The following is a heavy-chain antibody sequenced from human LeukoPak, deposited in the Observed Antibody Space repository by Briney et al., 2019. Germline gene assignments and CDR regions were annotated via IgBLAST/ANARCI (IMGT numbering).Heavy chain of an antibody. CDR2: INPNSGGT. J-gene: IGHJ3*02. CDR1: GYKFTDYY. CDR3: TYYDFWSQRAFDI. Sequence: ASVKVSCKASGYKFTDYYMHWVRQAPGQGLEWMGWINPNSGGTNYAQKFQGRVTMTRDTSISTAYMELSRLRSDDTAVYYCTYYDFWSQRAFDIWGQGTMVTVSS. D-gene: IGHD3-3*01. V-gene: IGHV1-2*02.